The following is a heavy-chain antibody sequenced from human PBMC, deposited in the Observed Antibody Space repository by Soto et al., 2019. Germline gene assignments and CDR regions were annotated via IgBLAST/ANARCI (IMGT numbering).Heavy chain of an antibody. D-gene: IGHD5-12*01. V-gene: IGHV5-51*01. CDR3: ARQDGYALYYFDS. CDR1: GYSFNNYW. J-gene: IGHJ4*02. CDR2: IYPCDSDT. Sequence: GESLKISCKGSGYSFNNYWIGWVRQMPGKGLEWMGIIYPCDSDTRYSPSFRGQVTISADKSISSAYLQWSSLKASDTAMYYCARQDGYALYYFDSWGQGTLVTVSS.